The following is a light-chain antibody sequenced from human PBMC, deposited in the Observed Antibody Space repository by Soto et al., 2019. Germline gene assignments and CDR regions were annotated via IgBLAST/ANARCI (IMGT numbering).Light chain of an antibody. CDR2: EVS. CDR3: SSYAGSNNPYV. J-gene: IGLJ1*01. Sequence: QSVLTQPPSASGSPGQSVTISCTGKSNEVGGYNYVSWYQQHPGKAPKLMIYEVSKRPSGVPDRFSGSKSGNTASLTVSGLQAEDEADYYCSSYAGSNNPYVFGTGTKVTVL. V-gene: IGLV2-8*01. CDR1: SNEVGGYNY.